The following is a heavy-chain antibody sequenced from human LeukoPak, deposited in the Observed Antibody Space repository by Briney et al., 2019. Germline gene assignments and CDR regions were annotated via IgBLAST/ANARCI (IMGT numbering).Heavy chain of an antibody. CDR3: AKAYYYDSSGYQPPYGMDV. Sequence: PGGSLRLSCAASGFTFSSYAMSWVRQAPGKGLEWVSAISGSGGSTYYADSVKGRFTISRDNSKNTLYLQMSSLRAEDTAVYYCAKAYYYDSSGYQPPYGMDVWGQGTTVTVSS. CDR1: GFTFSSYA. CDR2: ISGSGGST. D-gene: IGHD3-22*01. J-gene: IGHJ6*02. V-gene: IGHV3-23*01.